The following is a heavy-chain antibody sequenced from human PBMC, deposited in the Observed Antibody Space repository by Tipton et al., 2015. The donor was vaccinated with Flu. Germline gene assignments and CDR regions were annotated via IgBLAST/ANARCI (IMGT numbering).Heavy chain of an antibody. CDR2: IYYSRST. Sequence: TLSLTCTVSGGSMTSRNYYWGWIRQPPGKELEWIGTIYYSRSTYYNPSLKSRVTISVDTSKNQSSLKLSSLTAADTALYYCARGVGSNWGPQVFYPWGQGTLVTVSS. CDR3: ARGVGSNWGPQVFYP. V-gene: IGHV4-39*01. CDR1: GGSMTSRNYY. J-gene: IGHJ5*02. D-gene: IGHD3-10*01.